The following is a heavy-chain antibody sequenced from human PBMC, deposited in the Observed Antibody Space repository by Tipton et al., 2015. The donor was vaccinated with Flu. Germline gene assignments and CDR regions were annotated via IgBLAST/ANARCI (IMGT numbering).Heavy chain of an antibody. J-gene: IGHJ3*01. D-gene: IGHD4-11*01. Sequence: QLVQSGAEVKNPGESLKIYCKGSGSTYTTYWIGWVRQMPGKGLEWIGIIYPDNSDTRYSPSFQGHVTISADKSSRTAYLQWNALKASDTATYYCVTSTLTTNTNYAFKVWGQGTMVTVSS. CDR2: IYPDNSDT. CDR1: GSTYTTYW. V-gene: IGHV5-51*03. CDR3: VTSTLTTNTNYAFKV.